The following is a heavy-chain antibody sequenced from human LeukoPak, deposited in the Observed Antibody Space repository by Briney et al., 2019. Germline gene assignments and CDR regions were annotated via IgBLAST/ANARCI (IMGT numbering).Heavy chain of an antibody. D-gene: IGHD6-6*01. J-gene: IGHJ5*02. Sequence: ASVKVSCKVSGYTLTELSMHWVRQAPGKGLEWMGGFGPEDGETIYAQKFQGRVTMTEDTSTDTAYMELSSLRSEDTAVYYCATVQGKEYSSYRFWFDPWGQGTLVTVSS. CDR1: GYTLTELS. V-gene: IGHV1-24*01. CDR2: FGPEDGET. CDR3: ATVQGKEYSSYRFWFDP.